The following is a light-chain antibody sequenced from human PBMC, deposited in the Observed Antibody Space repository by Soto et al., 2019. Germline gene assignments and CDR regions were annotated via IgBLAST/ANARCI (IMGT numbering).Light chain of an antibody. CDR1: QSVSSSY. CDR2: GAS. V-gene: IGKV3-20*01. Sequence: EIVLTQSPGTLSLSPGERATLSCRASQSVSSSYLAWHQQKPGQAPRLLIYGASSRATGIPDRFSGSGSGTDFTITISRLEPEDFAVYYCQQYGSAQTFGQGTKVEIK. J-gene: IGKJ1*01. CDR3: QQYGSAQT.